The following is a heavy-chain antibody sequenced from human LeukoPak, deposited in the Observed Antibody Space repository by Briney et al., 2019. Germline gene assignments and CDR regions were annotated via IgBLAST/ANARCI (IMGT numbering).Heavy chain of an antibody. CDR2: IKQDGSEK. J-gene: IGHJ4*02. V-gene: IGHV3-7*01. D-gene: IGHD1-26*01. CDR1: GFTFSSYW. Sequence: PGGSLRLSCAASGFTFSSYWMSWVRQAPGKGLERVANIKQDGSEKYYVDSVKGRFTISRDNAKNSLYLQMNSLRAEDTAVYYCASGAGGSYINYWGQGTLVTVSS. CDR3: ASGAGGSYINY.